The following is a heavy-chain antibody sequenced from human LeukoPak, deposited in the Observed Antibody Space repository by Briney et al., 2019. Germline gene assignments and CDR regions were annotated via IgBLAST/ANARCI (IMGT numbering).Heavy chain of an antibody. CDR1: GFTFDDFA. Sequence: GGSLRLSCAASGFTFDDFAMHRVRQAPGKVLEWVSGISWNSGSIGYADSVKGRFTISRDNAKNSLYLQMNSLRAEDTALYYCAKDKYYYDSSGYDYWGQGTLVSVSS. J-gene: IGHJ4*02. CDR2: ISWNSGSI. V-gene: IGHV3-9*01. D-gene: IGHD3-22*01. CDR3: AKDKYYYDSSGYDY.